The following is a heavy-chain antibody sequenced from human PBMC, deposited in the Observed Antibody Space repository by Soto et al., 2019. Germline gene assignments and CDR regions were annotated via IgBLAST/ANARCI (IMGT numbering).Heavy chain of an antibody. J-gene: IGHJ6*02. CDR3: ATQGNYCSSNTCYTPWTTVTTQYYGMDV. D-gene: IGHD2-2*02. CDR1: GYNFISYW. Sequence: PGESLKISCKGSGYNFISYWISWVRQMPGKGLEWMGRIDPSDPYTIYSPSFQGHVTISADKSISTAWLQWSNLKASDTAMYYCATQGNYCSSNTCYTPWTTVTTQYYGMDVWGQGTTVTVSS. V-gene: IGHV5-10-1*01. CDR2: IDPSDPYT.